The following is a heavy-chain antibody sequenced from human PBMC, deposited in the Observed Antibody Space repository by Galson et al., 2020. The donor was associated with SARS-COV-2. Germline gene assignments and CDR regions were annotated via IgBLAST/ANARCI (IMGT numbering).Heavy chain of an antibody. CDR2: INAGNGNT. D-gene: IGHD5-12*01. CDR1: GYTFTSYA. CDR3: ARAYSGYDSFSIYYYYGMDV. V-gene: IGHV1-3*01. Sequence: ASVKVSCKASGYTFTSYAMHWVRQAPGQRLEWMGWINAGNGNTKYSQKFQGRVTITRDTSASTAYMELSSLRSEDTAVYYCARAYSGYDSFSIYYYYGMDVWGQGTTVTVSS. J-gene: IGHJ6*02.